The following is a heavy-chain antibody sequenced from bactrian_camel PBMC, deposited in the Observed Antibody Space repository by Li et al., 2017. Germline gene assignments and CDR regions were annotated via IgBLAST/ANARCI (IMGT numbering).Heavy chain of an antibody. D-gene: IGHD4*01. CDR2: IRVIDGYA. V-gene: IGHV3-3*01. CDR3: AASRLGSTINWRQERRYGY. Sequence: HVQLVESGGGSAQAGGSLRLSCEASRQSYCMAWFRQVPGKEREVIATIRVIDGYAIYVDSVRGRFTISRDNAGNTLYLQMDSLQPEDTAMYYCAASRLGSTINWRQERRYGYWGQGTQVTVS. J-gene: IGHJ4*01. CDR1: RQSYC.